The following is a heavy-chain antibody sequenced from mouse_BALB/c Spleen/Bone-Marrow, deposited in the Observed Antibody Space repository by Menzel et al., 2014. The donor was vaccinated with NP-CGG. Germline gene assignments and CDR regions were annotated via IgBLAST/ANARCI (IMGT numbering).Heavy chain of an antibody. J-gene: IGHJ2*01. V-gene: IGHV5-9*03. Sequence: VQVVESGGGLVKPGGSLKLSCAASGFTFSSYTMSWVRQTPEKRLEWVATISSGGGNTYYPDSVKGRFTISRDNAKNNLYLQMSSLRSEDTALYYCARYMITTSYFDYWGQGTTLTVSS. CDR3: ARYMITTSYFDY. CDR1: GFTFSSYT. CDR2: ISSGGGNT. D-gene: IGHD2-4*01.